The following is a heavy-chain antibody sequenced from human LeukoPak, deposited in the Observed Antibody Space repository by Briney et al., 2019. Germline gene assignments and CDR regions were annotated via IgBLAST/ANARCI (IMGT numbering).Heavy chain of an antibody. D-gene: IGHD6-13*01. Sequence: ASVNVSCKASGYTFASYDINWVRQATGQGIEWMGWMNPNSGNTGYAQKFQGRVTMTRNTSISTAYMELSSLRSEDTAVYYCARRQAAAIDYWGQGTLVTVSS. J-gene: IGHJ4*02. CDR1: GYTFASYD. V-gene: IGHV1-8*01. CDR2: MNPNSGNT. CDR3: ARRQAAAIDY.